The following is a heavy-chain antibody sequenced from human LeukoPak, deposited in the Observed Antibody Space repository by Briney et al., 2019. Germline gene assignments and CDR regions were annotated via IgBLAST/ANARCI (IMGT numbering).Heavy chain of an antibody. J-gene: IGHJ4*02. D-gene: IGHD6-19*01. CDR1: GFTFSSYW. CDR3: ATDGRSSGWYGFDY. CDR2: ISSSSSYI. V-gene: IGHV3-21*01. Sequence: GGSLRLSCAASGFTFSSYWMHWVRQAPGKGLVWVSSISSSSSYIYYTDSVKGRFTISRDNARSSLYLQMNSLRAEDTAVYYCATDGRSSGWYGFDYWGQGTLVTVSS.